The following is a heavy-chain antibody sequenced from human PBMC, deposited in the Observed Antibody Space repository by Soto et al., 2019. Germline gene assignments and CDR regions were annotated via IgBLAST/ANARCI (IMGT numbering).Heavy chain of an antibody. V-gene: IGHV1-18*01. CDR3: ARGSDRFNWKDPWDY. J-gene: IGHJ4*02. D-gene: IGHD1-20*01. CDR2: ITSYNSQT. CDR1: GYTFSSFS. Sequence: QVQLVQSGAEVKKPGASGKVSCKASGYTFSSFSITWVRQAPGQGLEWLGWITSYNSQTRYAQKLQGRATLATDTSHNTAYMELRSLQFADTAVYYCARGSDRFNWKDPWDYWGQGTLVTVSS.